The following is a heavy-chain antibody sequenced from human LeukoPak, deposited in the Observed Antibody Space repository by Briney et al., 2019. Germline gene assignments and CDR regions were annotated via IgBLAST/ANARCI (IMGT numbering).Heavy chain of an antibody. D-gene: IGHD3-22*01. V-gene: IGHV1-2*02. Sequence: ASVKVSCKASGYTFTGYYMHWVRQAPGQGLEWMGWINPNSGGTNYAQKFQGRVTMTRDMSTSTVYMELSSLRSEDTAVYYCARGYSAYYYDSSGYRYFDYWGQGTLVTVSS. CDR3: ARGYSAYYYDSSGYRYFDY. CDR1: GYTFTGYY. CDR2: INPNSGGT. J-gene: IGHJ4*02.